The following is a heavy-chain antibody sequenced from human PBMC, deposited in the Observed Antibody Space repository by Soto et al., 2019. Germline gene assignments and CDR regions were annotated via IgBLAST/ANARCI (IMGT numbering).Heavy chain of an antibody. Sequence: GGSLRLSCAASGFTFSSYAMSWVRQAPGKGLEWVSAISGSGGSTYYADSVKGRFTISRDNSKNTLYLQMNSLRAEDTAVYYCAKGDRLTRFYGDYVIGPIPEGFDYWGQGTLGTVSS. CDR3: AKGDRLTRFYGDYVIGPIPEGFDY. J-gene: IGHJ4*02. CDR2: ISGSGGST. CDR1: GFTFSSYA. V-gene: IGHV3-23*01. D-gene: IGHD4-17*01.